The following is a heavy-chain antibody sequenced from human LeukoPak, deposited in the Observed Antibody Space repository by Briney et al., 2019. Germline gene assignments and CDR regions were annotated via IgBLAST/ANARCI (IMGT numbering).Heavy chain of an antibody. Sequence: SETLSLTCAVYGVSFSGYYWSWIRQPPGKGLEWIGEINHSGSTNYNPSLKSRVTISVDTSKNQFSLKLSSVTAADTAVYYCARRDTAQTRLFDYWGQGTLVTVSS. CDR3: ARRDTAQTRLFDY. CDR2: INHSGST. D-gene: IGHD5-18*01. CDR1: GVSFSGYY. V-gene: IGHV4-34*01. J-gene: IGHJ4*02.